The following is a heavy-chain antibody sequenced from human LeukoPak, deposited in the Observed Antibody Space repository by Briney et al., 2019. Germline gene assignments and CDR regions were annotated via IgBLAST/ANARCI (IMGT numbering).Heavy chain of an antibody. Sequence: GASLRLSCVASGFTFSNYAMSWVRQAPGKGLEWVSAITGSGTNRYYADSLKGRFTTSRDNSKNTVSLQMNSLRHEDTAIYYCVTWGDYDVLTGYYVPDYWGQGTLVTVAS. CDR3: VTWGDYDVLTGYYVPDY. D-gene: IGHD3-9*01. V-gene: IGHV3-23*01. CDR2: ITGSGTNR. CDR1: GFTFSNYA. J-gene: IGHJ4*02.